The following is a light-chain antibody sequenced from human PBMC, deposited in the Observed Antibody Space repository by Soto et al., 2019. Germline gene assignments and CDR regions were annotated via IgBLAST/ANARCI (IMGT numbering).Light chain of an antibody. V-gene: IGLV2-14*01. Sequence: QSVLAQPASVSGSPGQSITISCTGTSSDVGNYKYASWYQQHPGKAPKLMIYEVSNRPSGVSNRFSGSKSGNTASLTISGLQAGDETDYYCFSYTSSGTYVFGTGTKVTVL. CDR2: EVS. CDR3: FSYTSSGTYV. J-gene: IGLJ1*01. CDR1: SSDVGNYKY.